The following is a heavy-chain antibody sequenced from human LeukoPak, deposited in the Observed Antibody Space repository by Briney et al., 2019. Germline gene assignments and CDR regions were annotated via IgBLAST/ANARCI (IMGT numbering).Heavy chain of an antibody. CDR1: GHSISSGYY. CDR3: ARGRYFDWLPPGGGFDP. CDR2: IYHTRTT. D-gene: IGHD3-9*01. V-gene: IGHV4-38-2*02. J-gene: IGHJ5*02. Sequence: SETLSLTCTVSGHSISSGYYCGCSRQPPGRGLEWIGIIYHTRTTYYNTSLKSRVPISVDTSKNQFSLKLSSVTAADTAVYYCARGRYFDWLPPGGGFDPWGEGTLVAVSS.